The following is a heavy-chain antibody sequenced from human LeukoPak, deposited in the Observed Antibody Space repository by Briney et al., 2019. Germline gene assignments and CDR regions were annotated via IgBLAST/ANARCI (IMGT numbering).Heavy chain of an antibody. CDR1: GFTFSSYA. D-gene: IGHD2-2*02. CDR2: ISGSGGST. J-gene: IGHJ6*02. V-gene: IGHV3-23*01. CDR3: AKVGSCSSTSCYTGAMDV. Sequence: GGSLRLSCAASGFTFSSYAMSWVRQAPGKGLEWVSAISGSGGSTYYADSVKGRFTISRDNSKNTLFLQMNSLRAEDTAVYYCAKVGSCSSTSCYTGAMDVWGQGTTVTVSS.